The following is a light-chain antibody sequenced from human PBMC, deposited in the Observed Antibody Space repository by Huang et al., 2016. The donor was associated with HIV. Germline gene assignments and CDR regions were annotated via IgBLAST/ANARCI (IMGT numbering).Light chain of an antibody. CDR2: AAS. CDR3: QQANSFPELS. J-gene: IGKJ4*01. V-gene: IGKV1-12*01. Sequence: DIQMTQSPSSVSASVGDRVTMSCRASQGISNWLAWYQQRPGTAPTLLIYAASNVESGAPSRFIGRGSGTFFTLTINGLQSEDSATYYCQQANSFPELSFGGGTRVEV. CDR1: QGISNW.